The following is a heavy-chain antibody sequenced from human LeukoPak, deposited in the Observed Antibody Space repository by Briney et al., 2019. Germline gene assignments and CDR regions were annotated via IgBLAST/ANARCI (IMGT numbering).Heavy chain of an antibody. CDR3: ARRPGQLGDYYYYGMGV. CDR2: IIPIFGTA. J-gene: IGHJ6*02. CDR1: GGTFSSYA. V-gene: IGHV1-69*01. D-gene: IGHD6-6*01. Sequence: GASVKVSCKASGGTFSSYAISWVRQAPGQGLEWMGGIIPIFGTANYAQKFQGRVTITADESTSTAYMELSSLRSEDTAVYYCARRPGQLGDYYYYGMGVWGQGTTVTVSS.